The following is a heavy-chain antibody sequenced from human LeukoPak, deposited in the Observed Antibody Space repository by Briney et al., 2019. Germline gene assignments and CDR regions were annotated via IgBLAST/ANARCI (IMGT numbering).Heavy chain of an antibody. CDR1: GGSISSGSYY. Sequence: PSQTLSLTCTVSGGSISSGSYYWSWIRQPAWKGLEWIGRIYTSGSTNYNPSLKSRVTISVDTSKNQFSLKLSSVTAADTAVYYCARGRLEWLRGLDYWGQGTLVTVSS. CDR3: ARGRLEWLRGLDY. J-gene: IGHJ4*02. V-gene: IGHV4-61*02. D-gene: IGHD3-3*01. CDR2: IYTSGST.